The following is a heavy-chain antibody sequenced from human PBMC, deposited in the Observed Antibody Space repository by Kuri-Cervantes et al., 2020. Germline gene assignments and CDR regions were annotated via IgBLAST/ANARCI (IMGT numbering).Heavy chain of an antibody. J-gene: IGHJ4*02. CDR2: IYSGGST. Sequence: GESLKISCAASGFTVSSNYMSWVRQAPGKGLEWVSVIYSGGSTYYADSVKGRFTISRDNSKNTLYLQMNSLRAEDSAVYYCARPRVSGAYEQPLDYWGQGTLVTVSS. V-gene: IGHV3-53*01. CDR1: GFTVSSNY. CDR3: ARPRVSGAYEQPLDY. D-gene: IGHD1-26*01.